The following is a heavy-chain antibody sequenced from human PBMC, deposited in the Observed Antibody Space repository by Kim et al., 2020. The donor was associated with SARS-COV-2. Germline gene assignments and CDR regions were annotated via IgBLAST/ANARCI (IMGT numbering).Heavy chain of an antibody. CDR3: AKDIVVVTAATSNWFDP. J-gene: IGHJ5*02. D-gene: IGHD2-2*01. CDR1: GFTFSSYA. V-gene: IGHV3-23*01. Sequence: GGSLRLSCAASGFTFSSYAMSWVRQAPGKGLEWVSAISGSGGSTYHADSVTGRFTISRDNSKNTLYLQMNSLRAEDTAVYYCAKDIVVVTAATSNWFDPWGQGTLVTVSS. CDR2: ISGSGGST.